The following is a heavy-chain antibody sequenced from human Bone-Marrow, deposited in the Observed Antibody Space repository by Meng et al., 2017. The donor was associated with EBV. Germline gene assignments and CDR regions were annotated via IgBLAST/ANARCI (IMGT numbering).Heavy chain of an antibody. Sequence: LVCAAGGFVNPGGSLILSCAASGFSFSKAWMSWVRQAPGKGLEWVGRIKSKTDGGTTDYAAPAKGRFIISRDDSKHTLFLQMNSLKTEDTAVYYCTTYDSGSYPPWGQGTLVTVSS. V-gene: IGHV3-15*01. CDR3: TTYDSGSYPP. CDR1: GFSFSKAW. D-gene: IGHD3-22*01. J-gene: IGHJ5*02. CDR2: IKSKTDGGTT.